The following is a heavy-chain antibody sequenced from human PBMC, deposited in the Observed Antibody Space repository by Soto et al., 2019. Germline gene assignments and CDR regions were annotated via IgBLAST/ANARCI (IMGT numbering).Heavy chain of an antibody. CDR3: ARVAPAFWGHYYYYYGMDV. CDR1: GYTFTSYD. J-gene: IGHJ6*02. V-gene: IGHV1-8*01. Sequence: ASVKVSCKASGYTFTSYDINWVRQATGQGLEWMGWMNPNSGNTGYAQKFQGRVTMTRNTSISTAYMELSSLRSEDTAVYYCARVAPAFWGHYYYYYGMDVWGQGTTVTVSS. CDR2: MNPNSGNT. D-gene: IGHD3-16*01.